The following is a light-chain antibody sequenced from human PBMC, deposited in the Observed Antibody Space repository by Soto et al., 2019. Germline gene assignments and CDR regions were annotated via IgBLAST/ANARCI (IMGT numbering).Light chain of an antibody. CDR3: QQYGSSWT. J-gene: IGKJ1*01. CDR2: GAS. Sequence: EIVLTQSPGTLSLSPGERATLSCRASHSVSSNHLAWYQQKPGQATRLLIYGASSRATGIQDRFSGSGSGTDFTLTISRLEPEDFVVYYCQQYGSSWTFGQGTKVDIK. V-gene: IGKV3-20*01. CDR1: HSVSSNH.